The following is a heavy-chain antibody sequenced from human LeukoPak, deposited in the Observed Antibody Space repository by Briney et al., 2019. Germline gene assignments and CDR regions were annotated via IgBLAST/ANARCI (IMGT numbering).Heavy chain of an antibody. V-gene: IGHV3-33*01. Sequence: GGSLRLSCAASGFTFSSYGMHWVRQAPGKGLEWVAVIWYDGSNKYYADSVKGRFTISRDNSKNTLYLQMNSLRAEDTAVYYCARDSTMVRGVIGPFDYWGQRTLVTVSS. CDR1: GFTFSSYG. CDR2: IWYDGSNK. D-gene: IGHD3-10*01. J-gene: IGHJ4*02. CDR3: ARDSTMVRGVIGPFDY.